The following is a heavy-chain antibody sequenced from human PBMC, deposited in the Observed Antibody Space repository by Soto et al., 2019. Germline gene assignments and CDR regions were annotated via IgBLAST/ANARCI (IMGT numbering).Heavy chain of an antibody. J-gene: IGHJ6*02. CDR3: AKTGPLGGGSGSYDPDYYYGMDV. CDR1: GFTFSSYG. CDR2: ISYDGSNK. V-gene: IGHV3-30*18. Sequence: PXGSLSLSFAASGFTFSSYGMHWVRQAPGKGLEWVAVISYDGSNKYYADSVKGRFTISRDNSKNTLYLQMNSLRAEDTAVYYCAKTGPLGGGSGSYDPDYYYGMDVWGQGTTVTVSS. D-gene: IGHD3-10*01.